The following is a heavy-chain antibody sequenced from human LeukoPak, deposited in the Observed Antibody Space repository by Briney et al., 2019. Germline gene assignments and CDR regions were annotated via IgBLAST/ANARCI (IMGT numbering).Heavy chain of an antibody. D-gene: IGHD3-22*01. CDR2: INSDGSST. CDR1: GFTFSTYW. Sequence: GGSLRLSCAASGFTFSTYWMHWVRQAPGKGLVWVSRINSDGSSTNYADSVKGRFTISRDNAKNTLYLQMNSLRAEDTAVYYCARNGSAYYGGDDAFDIWGQGTMVTVSS. V-gene: IGHV3-74*01. CDR3: ARNGSAYYGGDDAFDI. J-gene: IGHJ3*02.